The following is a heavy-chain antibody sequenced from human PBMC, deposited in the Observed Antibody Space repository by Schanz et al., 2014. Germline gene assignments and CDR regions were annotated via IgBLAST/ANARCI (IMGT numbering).Heavy chain of an antibody. Sequence: EVQLVESGGGLIQPGGSLRLSCAVSGFTVSSNYMSWVRQAPGKGLEWVSSITASGDYTYYADSVKGRFTISRDNSKNTLYLQMSSLRVEDTAVYFCARDGGRDGYNLAFDVWGQGTTVTVSS. J-gene: IGHJ6*02. CDR1: GFTVSSNY. CDR3: ARDGGRDGYNLAFDV. D-gene: IGHD5-12*01. V-gene: IGHV3-53*01. CDR2: TASGDYT.